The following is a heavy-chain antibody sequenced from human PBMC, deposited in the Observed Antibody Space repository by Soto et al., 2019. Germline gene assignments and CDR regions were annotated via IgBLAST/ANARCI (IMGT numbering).Heavy chain of an antibody. CDR1: GFTFISSF. J-gene: IGHJ4*02. CDR3: ARYYRGSGRYFFDY. Sequence: PGGSLRLSCVASGFTFISSFMGWIRQAPGKGLEWVANINQDGGVTYYVDSVEGRFTISRDNTKDSLYLQMNSLSGADTAIYYCARYYRGSGRYFFDYWGQGTLVTVPQ. CDR2: INQDGGVT. D-gene: IGHD6-19*01. V-gene: IGHV3-7*03.